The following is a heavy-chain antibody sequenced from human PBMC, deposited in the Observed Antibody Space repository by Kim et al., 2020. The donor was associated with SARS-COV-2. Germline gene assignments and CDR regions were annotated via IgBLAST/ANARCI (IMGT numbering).Heavy chain of an antibody. CDR3: ARDPPPLKLWPHWYFDL. D-gene: IGHD5-18*01. CDR1: GFTFSDYY. CDR2: ISSSGSTI. V-gene: IGHV3-11*01. J-gene: IGHJ2*01. Sequence: GGSLRLSCAASGFTFSDYYMSWIRQAPGKGLEWVSYISSSGSTIYYADSVKGRFTISRDNAKNSLYLQMNSLRAEDTAVYYCARDPPPLKLWPHWYFDLWGRGTLVTVSS.